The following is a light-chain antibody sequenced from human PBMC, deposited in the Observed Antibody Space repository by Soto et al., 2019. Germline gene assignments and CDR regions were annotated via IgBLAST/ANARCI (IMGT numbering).Light chain of an antibody. J-gene: IGKJ4*01. Sequence: EILLTQSPGTLSLSPGERATLSCRASQSVYSYLAWYQQRPGQAPRLLIYDASTRATGIPARFSGSGSGTDFTLTIGSLEPEDFAVYYCQQRSNWPLTFGGGTKVEI. V-gene: IGKV3-11*01. CDR2: DAS. CDR1: QSVYSY. CDR3: QQRSNWPLT.